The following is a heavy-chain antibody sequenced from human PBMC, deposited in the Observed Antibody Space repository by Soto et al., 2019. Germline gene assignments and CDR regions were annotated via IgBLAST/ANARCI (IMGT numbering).Heavy chain of an antibody. CDR2: VYYTGTT. CDR3: ARGGIMWTQYFFAY. V-gene: IGHV4-61*01. D-gene: IGHD5-18*01. Sequence: SETLSLTCTVSGDSVSNTNCFWSWIRQPPGKGLEWIGYVYYTGTTDYNPSFKSRVTMSIDPSKNQFSLKVNSVTAADTAVYFCARGGIMWTQYFFAYWGQGAPVTVSS. CDR1: GDSVSNTNCF. J-gene: IGHJ4*02.